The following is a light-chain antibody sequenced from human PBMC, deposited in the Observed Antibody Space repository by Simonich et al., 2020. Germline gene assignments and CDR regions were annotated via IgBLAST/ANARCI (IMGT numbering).Light chain of an antibody. J-gene: IGLJ3*02. Sequence: QSALTQPASVSGSPGQSINISCTGTSSDVGSYNLVSWYQQHPGNTPKTMIYEGSKRPSGVSNRFSGSKSGNTASLTISGRQAEDEADYYCCSYAGSSTFGVFGGGTKLTVL. V-gene: IGLV2-23*03. CDR3: CSYAGSSTFGV. CDR2: EGS. CDR1: SSDVGSYNL.